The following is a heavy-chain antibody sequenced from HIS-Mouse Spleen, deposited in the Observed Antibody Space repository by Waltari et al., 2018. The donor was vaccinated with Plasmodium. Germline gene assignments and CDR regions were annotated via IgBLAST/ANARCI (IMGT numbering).Heavy chain of an antibody. D-gene: IGHD6-13*01. CDR3: ASSWYWYFDL. V-gene: IGHV3-7*01. Sequence: EVQLVESGGGLVQPGGSLRLSCAASGFTFSSYWRGWVRQAPGKGLGGVDNIKQNGSGKYYVDSVKGRFTISRDNAKNSLYLQMNSLRAEDTAVYYCASSWYWYFDLWGRGTLVTVSS. CDR1: GFTFSSYW. CDR2: IKQNGSGK. J-gene: IGHJ2*01.